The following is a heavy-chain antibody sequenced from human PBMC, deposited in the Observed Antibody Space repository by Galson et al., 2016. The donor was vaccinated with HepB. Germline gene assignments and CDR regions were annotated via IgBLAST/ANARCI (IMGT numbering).Heavy chain of an antibody. V-gene: IGHV3-23*01. Sequence: SLRLSCAGSGFTFSSYAMSWVRQAPGQGLEWVSAISGSGERTNYADSVKGRFSISRDNSKSTVYLQLNSLRAEDTAVYWCAKLSILWFGELSHFQYWGQGTRVTVSS. D-gene: IGHD3-10*01. CDR1: GFTFSSYA. CDR3: AKLSILWFGELSHFQY. J-gene: IGHJ1*01. CDR2: ISGSGERT.